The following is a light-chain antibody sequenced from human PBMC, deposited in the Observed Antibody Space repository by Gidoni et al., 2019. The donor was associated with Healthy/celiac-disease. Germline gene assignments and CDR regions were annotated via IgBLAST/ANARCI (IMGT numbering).Light chain of an antibody. Sequence: DIQMTQSPSSLPASVGARVTITCRASQSISSYLNWYRQKTGKAPKLLIYAASSLQSGVPSRFSGSGSGTDFALTISSLQPEDFATYYCQQSYSTPLTFGGGTKVEIK. CDR3: QQSYSTPLT. CDR2: AAS. CDR1: QSISSY. V-gene: IGKV1-39*01. J-gene: IGKJ4*01.